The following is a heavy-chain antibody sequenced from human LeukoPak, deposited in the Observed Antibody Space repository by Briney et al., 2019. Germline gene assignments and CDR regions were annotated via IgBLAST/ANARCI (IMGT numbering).Heavy chain of an antibody. CDR3: ANRVRQYFQH. J-gene: IGHJ1*01. V-gene: IGHV3-23*01. D-gene: IGHD1-1*01. CDR2: ISGSGTST. Sequence: GGSLRLSCAASGFTFSSYAMSWARQTPGKGLEWVSAISGSGTSTYYADSVKGRFTISRDNSKNTLYLQMNSLRAEDTAVYYCANRVRQYFQHWGQGTLVTVSS. CDR1: GFTFSSYA.